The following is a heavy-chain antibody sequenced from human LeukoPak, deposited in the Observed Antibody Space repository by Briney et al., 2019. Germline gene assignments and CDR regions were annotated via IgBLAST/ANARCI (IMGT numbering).Heavy chain of an antibody. J-gene: IGHJ5*02. CDR1: GYTFISYD. CDR3: ARRGATSPPNIYCGGDCYTRNWFDP. V-gene: IGHV1-8*01. D-gene: IGHD2-21*01. Sequence: ASVKVSCKASGYTFISYDINWVRQATGQGLEWMGWMNPNSGNTGYAQKFQGRVTMTRNTSISTAYMEPSSLRSEDTAVYYYARRGATSPPNIYCGGDCYTRNWFDPWGQGTQVTVSS. CDR2: MNPNSGNT.